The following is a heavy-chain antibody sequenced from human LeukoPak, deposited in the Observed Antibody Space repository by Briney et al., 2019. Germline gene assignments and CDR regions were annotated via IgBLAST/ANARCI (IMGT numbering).Heavy chain of an antibody. V-gene: IGHV3-33*01. CDR1: GFTFSSYG. CDR3: ARESVTDISRQSDAFDI. Sequence: PGRSLRLSCAASGFTFSSYGMHWVRQAPGKGLEWVAIIWYDGSNEYYADSVKGRFTISRDNSKNTLYLQMNNLGVEDTAVYYCARESVTDISRQSDAFDIWGQGTMVTVS. D-gene: IGHD2-21*02. CDR2: IWYDGSNE. J-gene: IGHJ3*02.